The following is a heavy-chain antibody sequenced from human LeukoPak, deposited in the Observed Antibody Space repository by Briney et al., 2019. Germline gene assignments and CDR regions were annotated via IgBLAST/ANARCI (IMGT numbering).Heavy chain of an antibody. CDR2: ISGSGGT. V-gene: IGHV3-23*01. Sequence: GGSLRLSCAASGFTFSSYAVSWVRQAPGRGLEWVSAISGSGGTYYIPSVKGRFIVSRDNSRSTLYLQLNSLRAEDTAIYYCAREDFRDHTTGFDSWGQGTLVTVSS. J-gene: IGHJ5*01. CDR3: AREDFRDHTTGFDS. D-gene: IGHD1-1*01. CDR1: GFTFSSYA.